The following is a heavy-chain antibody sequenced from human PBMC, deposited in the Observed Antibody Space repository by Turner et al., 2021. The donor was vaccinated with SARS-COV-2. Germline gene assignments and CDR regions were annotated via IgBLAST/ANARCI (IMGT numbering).Heavy chain of an antibody. CDR2: FYKIGSI. D-gene: IGHD1-1*01. CDR3: ARHQGSTSGYDHGMNV. J-gene: IGHJ6*02. Sequence: QVQLQESGPGLVRPSETLSLTCTLSGGSISSKSWSWIRQSPGRGLEWIGYFYKIGSIDYNPTLRSRVTISVDTTKNQLSLNLISMTAADTAVYYCARHQGSTSGYDHGMNVWGQGTAVIVSS. V-gene: IGHV4-59*08. CDR1: GGSISSKS.